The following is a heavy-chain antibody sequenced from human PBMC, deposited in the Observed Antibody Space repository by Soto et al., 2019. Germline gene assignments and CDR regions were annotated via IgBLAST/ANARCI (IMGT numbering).Heavy chain of an antibody. V-gene: IGHV4-59*02. CDR2: MYHGGRT. D-gene: IGHD2-8*01. CDR1: GDSVTNYF. CDR3: ARDPGYCTNGVCPIFDF. Sequence: TLSLTCTVSGDSVTNYFWRWMRQPPGKGLEWIGHMYHGGRTNYSPSLKSRVTVSLDSSKNQFSLNLSSVTAADTAVYFCARDPGYCTNGVCPIFDFWGQGVLVTVSS. J-gene: IGHJ4*02.